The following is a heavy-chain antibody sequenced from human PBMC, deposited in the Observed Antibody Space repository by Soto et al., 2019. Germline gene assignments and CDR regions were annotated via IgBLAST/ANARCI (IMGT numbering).Heavy chain of an antibody. D-gene: IGHD2-8*02. V-gene: IGHV1-2*04. Sequence: GASVKVSCKASGYTFTGYYMHWVRQAPGQGLEWMGWINPNSGGTNYAQKFQGWVTMTRDTSISTAYMELSRLRSDDTAVYYCARVLGDYRHRTGAFDIWGQGTMVTVSS. J-gene: IGHJ3*02. CDR1: GYTFTGYY. CDR2: INPNSGGT. CDR3: ARVLGDYRHRTGAFDI.